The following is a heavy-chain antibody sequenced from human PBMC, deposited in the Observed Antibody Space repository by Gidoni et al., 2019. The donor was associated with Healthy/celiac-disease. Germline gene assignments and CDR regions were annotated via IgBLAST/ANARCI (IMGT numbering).Heavy chain of an antibody. CDR3: ARDSSNPYYYYYYGMDV. CDR2: TYYRSKWYN. J-gene: IGHJ6*02. CDR1: GDSVSSHRAA. Sequence: QVQLQQSGPGLVKPSQTLSLTCAITGDSVSSHRAAWNGIRKSPSRGLEWLGRTYYRSKWYNDYAVSVKSRITINPDTSKNQFSLQLNSVTPEDTAVYYCARDSSNPYYYYYYGMDVWGQGTTVTVSS. D-gene: IGHD4-4*01. V-gene: IGHV6-1*01.